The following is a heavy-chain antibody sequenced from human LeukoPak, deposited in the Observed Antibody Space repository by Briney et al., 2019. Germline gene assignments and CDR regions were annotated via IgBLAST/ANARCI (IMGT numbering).Heavy chain of an antibody. CDR2: IYYSGST. D-gene: IGHD3-16*01. CDR1: GVSISSGGYY. CDR3: ARWGGGWGSLDFIRYFDL. J-gene: IGHJ2*01. V-gene: IGHV4-31*03. Sequence: SETLSLTCTVSGVSISSGGYYWSWIRQHPGKGLEWIGYIYYSGSTYYNPSLKSRVTISVDTSKNQFSLKLSSVTAADTAVYYCARWGGGWGSLDFIRYFDLWGRGTLVTVSS.